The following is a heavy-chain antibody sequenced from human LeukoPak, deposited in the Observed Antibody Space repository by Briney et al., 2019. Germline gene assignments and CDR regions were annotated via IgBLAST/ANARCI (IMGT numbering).Heavy chain of an antibody. D-gene: IGHD3-22*01. CDR2: IRYDGSNK. Sequence: TGGSLRLSCTASGFTFGDYAMSWFRQAPGKGLERVAFIRYDGSNKYYADSVKGRFTISRDNSKNTLYLQMNSLRAEDTAVYYCAKVRATYDSSGPWYFDYWGQGTLVTVSS. CDR3: AKVRATYDSSGPWYFDY. CDR1: GFTFGDYA. V-gene: IGHV3-30*02. J-gene: IGHJ4*02.